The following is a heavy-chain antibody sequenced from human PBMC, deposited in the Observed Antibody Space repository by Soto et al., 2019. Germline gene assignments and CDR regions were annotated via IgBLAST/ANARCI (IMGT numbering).Heavy chain of an antibody. CDR1: GGSFSGYY. CDR2: INHSGST. D-gene: IGHD2-2*01. Sequence: QVQRQQWGAGLLKPSETLSLTCAVYGGSFSGYYWSWIRQPPGKGLEWIGEINHSGSTNYNPSLKRRVTRSVDTSKNQFSLKLSSVTAADTAVYYCARVMGHSMGDIVLVPAAMGLDYWGQGTLVTVSS. CDR3: ARVMGHSMGDIVLVPAAMGLDY. J-gene: IGHJ4*02. V-gene: IGHV4-34*01.